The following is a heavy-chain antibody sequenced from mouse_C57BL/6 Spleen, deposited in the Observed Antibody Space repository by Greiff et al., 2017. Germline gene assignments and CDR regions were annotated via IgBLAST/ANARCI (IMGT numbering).Heavy chain of an antibody. CDR1: GYAFSSYW. CDR3: ARGYDYVDY. D-gene: IGHD2-3*01. V-gene: IGHV1-55*01. J-gene: IGHJ2*01. Sequence: QVQLKQSGAELVKPGASVKISCKASGYAFSSYWMNWVKQRPGKGLEWIGDIYPGSGSTNYNEKFKSKATLTVDTSSSTAYMQLSSLTSEDSAVYYCARGYDYVDYWGQGTTLTVSS. CDR2: IYPGSGST.